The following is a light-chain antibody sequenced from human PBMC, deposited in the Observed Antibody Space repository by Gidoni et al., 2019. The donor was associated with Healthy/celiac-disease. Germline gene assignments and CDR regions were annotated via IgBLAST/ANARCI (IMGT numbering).Light chain of an antibody. Sequence: DIQMTQSPSSLSASVGDRVTITFQARQDISNYLNRYQQKPGKAPKLMIYDASNLETGVPSRFSGSGSGTDFTFTISSLQPGDIATYYCQQYDNLPLTFGGGTKVEIK. CDR2: DAS. CDR1: QDISNY. CDR3: QQYDNLPLT. J-gene: IGKJ4*01. V-gene: IGKV1-33*01.